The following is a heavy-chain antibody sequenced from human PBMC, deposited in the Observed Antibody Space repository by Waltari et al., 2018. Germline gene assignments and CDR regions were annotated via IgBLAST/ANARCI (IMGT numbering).Heavy chain of an antibody. D-gene: IGHD2-2*02. Sequence: EVQLLESGGGLVQPGGSLRLSCAASGFTFSSYAMSWVRQAPGKGLVWVSAISGSGGSTYYADSVKGRFTISRDNSKNTLYLQMNSLRAEDTAVYYCAKGTLGYCSSTSCYTGYYFDYWGQGTLVTVSS. CDR3: AKGTLGYCSSTSCYTGYYFDY. CDR1: GFTFSSYA. V-gene: IGHV3-23*01. J-gene: IGHJ4*02. CDR2: ISGSGGST.